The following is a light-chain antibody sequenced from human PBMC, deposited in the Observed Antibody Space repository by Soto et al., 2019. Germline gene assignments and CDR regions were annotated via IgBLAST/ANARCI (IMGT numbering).Light chain of an antibody. Sequence: DIQMTQSPSSLSASVGDRVTITCRASQVINNDLGWYQQKPGKAPKLLIYDASDLETGVPSRFSGSGSGTDFTFTINSLQPEDIATYYCQQYDNLPLTFGGGTKV. CDR2: DAS. J-gene: IGKJ4*01. V-gene: IGKV1-33*01. CDR1: QVINND. CDR3: QQYDNLPLT.